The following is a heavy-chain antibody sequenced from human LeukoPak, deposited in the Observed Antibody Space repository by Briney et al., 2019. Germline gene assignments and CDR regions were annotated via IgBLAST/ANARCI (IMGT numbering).Heavy chain of an antibody. CDR3: ARADYGDYGAY. Sequence: GGSLRLSCAASRFTFSRYWMSWVRQAPGKGLEWVASIKQDGSEKYYVDSVKGRFTISRDNAKNSLYLQMNSLRAEDTAVYYCARADYGDYGAYWGQGTLVTVSS. V-gene: IGHV3-7*05. D-gene: IGHD4-17*01. CDR2: IKQDGSEK. CDR1: RFTFSRYW. J-gene: IGHJ4*02.